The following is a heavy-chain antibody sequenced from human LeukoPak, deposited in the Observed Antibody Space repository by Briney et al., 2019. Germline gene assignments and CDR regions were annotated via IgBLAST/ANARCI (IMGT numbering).Heavy chain of an antibody. CDR1: GGSFSDYP. V-gene: IGHV1-69*01. CDR3: ARVGGGWYGSHAFDI. D-gene: IGHD6-19*01. J-gene: IGHJ3*02. Sequence: SVKVSCKASGGSFSDYPINWVRQAPGQGLEWLGGIIPKYSASNYAQAFQGRVTITADESTNTVYMEMSGLRPDDTAVYYCARVGGGWYGSHAFDIWGQGTMVTVSS. CDR2: IIPKYSAS.